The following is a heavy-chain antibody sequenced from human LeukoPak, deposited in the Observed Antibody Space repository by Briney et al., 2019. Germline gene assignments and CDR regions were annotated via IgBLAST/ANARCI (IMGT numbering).Heavy chain of an antibody. CDR3: ARQYCGGDCSRNYYYYGMDV. CDR1: GVSISSSSYY. V-gene: IGHV4-39*01. J-gene: IGHJ6*02. D-gene: IGHD2-21*02. Sequence: PSETLSLTCTVSGVSISSSSYYWGWIRQPPGKGLEWIGSIYYSGSTYYNPSLKSRVTISVDTSKNQFSLKLSSVAAADTAVYYCARQYCGGDCSRNYYYYGMDVWGQGTTVTVSS. CDR2: IYYSGST.